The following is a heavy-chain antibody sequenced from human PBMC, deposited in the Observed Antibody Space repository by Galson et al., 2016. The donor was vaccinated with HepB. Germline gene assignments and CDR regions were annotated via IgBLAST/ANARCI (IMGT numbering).Heavy chain of an antibody. CDR1: GYTFTNYW. V-gene: IGHV5-51*01. CDR2: IYPGDSDT. D-gene: IGHD3-10*01. J-gene: IGHJ5*02. Sequence: QSGAEVKKPGESLKISCKGSGYTFTNYWIGWVRQMPGKGLEWMGIIYPGDSDTRYSPSFQGQVTISVDKSINTAYLQWSSLKASDTAIYYCARRGLFYGSGTESGFDPWGQGTLVTVSS. CDR3: ARRGLFYGSGTESGFDP.